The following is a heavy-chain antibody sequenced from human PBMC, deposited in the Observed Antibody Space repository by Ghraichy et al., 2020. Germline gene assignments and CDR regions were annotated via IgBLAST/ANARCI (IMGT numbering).Heavy chain of an antibody. J-gene: IGHJ6*02. Sequence: SETLSLTCAVYCGSFSGYHWTWIRQPPGKGLECIGEIDHSGSTNHNPSLRSRVTMSIDTSRNQFSLKLSYVTAADTAVYYWARATIRDGMDVWGQGTTVTVSS. CDR3: ARATIRDGMDV. D-gene: IGHD5-12*01. V-gene: IGHV4-34*01. CDR1: CGSFSGYH. CDR2: IDHSGST.